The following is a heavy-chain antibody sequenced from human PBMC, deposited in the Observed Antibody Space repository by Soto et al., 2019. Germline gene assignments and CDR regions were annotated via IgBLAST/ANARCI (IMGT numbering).Heavy chain of an antibody. V-gene: IGHV4-34*01. CDR2: VNHSGEA. D-gene: IGHD3-16*01. Sequence: PSETLSLTCGVYGGSSRNYYWIWVRQPPGKGLEWIGEVNHSGEATYNPSLQRRVSISLDTSNNHFSLKMTAVTAADTDIYFGARAERFPRSWFDPWGQGTPVTVSS. CDR3: ARAERFPRSWFDP. J-gene: IGHJ5*02. CDR1: GGSSRNYY.